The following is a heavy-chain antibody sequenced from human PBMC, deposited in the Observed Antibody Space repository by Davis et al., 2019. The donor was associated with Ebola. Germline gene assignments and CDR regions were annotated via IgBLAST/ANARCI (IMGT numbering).Heavy chain of an antibody. Sequence: PSETLSLTCTVSGGSISSSSYYWGWIRQPPGKGLEWIGSIYYSGSTYYNPSLKSRVTISVDTSKNQFSLKLSSVTAADTAVYYCARYHDSGWYLDYWGQGTLVTVSS. V-gene: IGHV4-39*01. CDR1: GGSISSSSYY. CDR2: IYYSGST. CDR3: ARYHDSGWYLDY. D-gene: IGHD6-19*01. J-gene: IGHJ4*02.